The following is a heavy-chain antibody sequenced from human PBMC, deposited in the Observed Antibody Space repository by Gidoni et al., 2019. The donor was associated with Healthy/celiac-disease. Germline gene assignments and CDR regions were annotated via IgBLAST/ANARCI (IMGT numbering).Heavy chain of an antibody. Sequence: EVHLVESGGGLVQPGGSRRLSCAASGFTFSSYEMNWVRQAPGKGREWVSYISSSGSTIYYADSVKGRFTISRDNAKNSLYLQMNSLRAEDTAVYYCASPDSGTTSGGFDYWGQGTLVTVSS. CDR1: GFTFSSYE. V-gene: IGHV3-48*03. D-gene: IGHD1-1*01. CDR2: ISSSGSTI. J-gene: IGHJ4*02. CDR3: ASPDSGTTSGGFDY.